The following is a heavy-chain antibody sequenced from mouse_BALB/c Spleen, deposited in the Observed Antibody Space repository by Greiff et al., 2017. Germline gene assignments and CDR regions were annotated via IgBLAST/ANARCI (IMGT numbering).Heavy chain of an antibody. V-gene: IGHV3-5*02. Sequence: EVKLMESGPGLVKPSQTVSLTCTVTGISITTGNYRWSWIRQFPGNKLEWIGYIYYSGTITYNPSLTSRTTITRDTSKNQFFLEMNSLTAEDTATYYCARVNGRGNFDYWGQGTTLTVSS. CDR2: IYYSGTI. J-gene: IGHJ2*01. CDR3: ARVNGRGNFDY. D-gene: IGHD1-1*01. CDR1: GISITTGNYR.